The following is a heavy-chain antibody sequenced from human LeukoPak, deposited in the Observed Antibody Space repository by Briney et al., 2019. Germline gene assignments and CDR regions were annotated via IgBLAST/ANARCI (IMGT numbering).Heavy chain of an antibody. CDR1: GGSIGTYY. J-gene: IGHJ4*02. CDR3: ARHDARIYYFDY. Sequence: SETLSLTCTVSGGSIGTYYWSWVRQSPGKGLEWIGYIYTSGSTNYNPSLKSRVTISVDTSKNQFSLKLSSVTAADTAVYYCARHDARIYYFDYWGQGTLVTVSS. D-gene: IGHD6-6*01. V-gene: IGHV4-4*09. CDR2: IYTSGST.